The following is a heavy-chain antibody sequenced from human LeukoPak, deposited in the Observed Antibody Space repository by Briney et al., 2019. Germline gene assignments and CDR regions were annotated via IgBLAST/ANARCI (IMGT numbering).Heavy chain of an antibody. J-gene: IGHJ4*02. CDR1: GGSFSGYY. V-gene: IGHV4-34*12. CDR3: ARDRGTWNDDGFDY. Sequence: ASETLSLTCAVYGGSFSGYYWGWIRQPPGKGLEWIGFIFHSGSTFYNPSLKSRVTMSVDTSKNQFSLKLSSVTAADTAVYYCARDRGTWNDDGFDYWGQGTLVTVSS. D-gene: IGHD1-1*01. CDR2: IFHSGST.